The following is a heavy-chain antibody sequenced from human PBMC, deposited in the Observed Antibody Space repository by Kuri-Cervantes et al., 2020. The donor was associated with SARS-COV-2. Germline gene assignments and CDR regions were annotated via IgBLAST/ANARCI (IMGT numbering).Heavy chain of an antibody. Sequence: GGSLRLSCAASGFTFTSYAIHWVRQAPGKGLEWVAVISYDGSNKYYADSVKDRFTISRDNSKNTLYLQMNSLRAEDTAVYYCARTLGEDIVVVPAATFDYWGQGTLVTVSS. D-gene: IGHD2-2*01. CDR2: ISYDGSNK. CDR3: ARTLGEDIVVVPAATFDY. V-gene: IGHV3-30-3*01. CDR1: GFTFTSYA. J-gene: IGHJ4*02.